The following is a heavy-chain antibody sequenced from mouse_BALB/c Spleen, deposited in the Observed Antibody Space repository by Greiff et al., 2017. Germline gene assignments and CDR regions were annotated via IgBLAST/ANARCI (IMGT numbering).Heavy chain of an antibody. J-gene: IGHJ2*01. Sequence: VQLQQSGAELARPGASVKLSCKASGYTFTSYWMQWVKQRPGQGLEWIGAIYPGDGDTRYTQKFKGKATLTADKSSSTAYMQLSSLASEDSAVYYCARGGGNFDDWGQGTTLTVSS. CDR2: IYPGDGDT. CDR1: GYTFTSYW. V-gene: IGHV1-87*01. CDR3: ARGGGNFDD.